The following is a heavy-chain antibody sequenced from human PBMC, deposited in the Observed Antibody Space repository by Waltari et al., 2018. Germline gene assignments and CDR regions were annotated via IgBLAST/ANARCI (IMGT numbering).Heavy chain of an antibody. CDR1: GFTFDASA. CDR2: ISWNSGSI. Sequence: EVQLVESGGGLVQPGRSLRLSCSASGFTFDASAMHWVRQAPGKGLEWVSGISWNSGSIGYADSVKGRFTISRDNAKNSLYLQMNSLRAEDTALYYCAKGAFTGELFDYWGQGTLVTVSS. V-gene: IGHV3-9*01. J-gene: IGHJ4*02. CDR3: AKGAFTGELFDY. D-gene: IGHD2-8*02.